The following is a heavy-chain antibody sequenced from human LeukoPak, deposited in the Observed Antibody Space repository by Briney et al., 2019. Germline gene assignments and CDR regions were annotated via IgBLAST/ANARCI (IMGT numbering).Heavy chain of an antibody. CDR2: INPSGGST. Sequence: ASVKVSCKASGYTFTSYYTHWVRQAPGQGLEWMGIINPSGGSTSYAQKFQGRVTMTRDTSTSTVYMEVRSLRSDDTAVYYCARGTLDAFDIWGQGTMVSVSS. CDR1: GYTFTSYY. J-gene: IGHJ3*02. CDR3: ARGTLDAFDI. V-gene: IGHV1-46*01. D-gene: IGHD2-15*01.